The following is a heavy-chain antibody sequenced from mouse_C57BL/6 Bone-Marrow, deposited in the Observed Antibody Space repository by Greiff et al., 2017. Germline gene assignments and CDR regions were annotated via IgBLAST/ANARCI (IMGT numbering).Heavy chain of an antibody. CDR2: IHPNSGST. CDR1: GYTFTSYW. V-gene: IGHV1-64*01. Sequence: QVQLQQPGAELVKPGASVKLSCKASGYTFTSYWMHWVKQRPGQGLEWIGMIHPNSGSTNYNEKFKSKATLTVDKSSSTAYMQLSSLTSEDSAVYYCARLDDSYYLFAYWGQGTLVTVSA. CDR3: ARLDDSYYLFAY. J-gene: IGHJ3*01. D-gene: IGHD2-3*01.